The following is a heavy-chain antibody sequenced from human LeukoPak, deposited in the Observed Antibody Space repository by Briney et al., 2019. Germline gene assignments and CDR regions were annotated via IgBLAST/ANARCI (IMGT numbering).Heavy chain of an antibody. CDR2: IYPGDSDT. CDR3: ARHPPCSGGSCYFQGVAFDI. D-gene: IGHD2-15*01. J-gene: IGHJ3*02. CDR1: GYSFTSYW. Sequence: GESLKISCKGSGYSFTSYWIGWVRQMPGKSLEWMGIIYPGDSDTRYSPSFQGQVTISADKSISTAYLQWSSLKASDTAMYYCARHPPCSGGSCYFQGVAFDIWGQGTMVTASS. V-gene: IGHV5-51*01.